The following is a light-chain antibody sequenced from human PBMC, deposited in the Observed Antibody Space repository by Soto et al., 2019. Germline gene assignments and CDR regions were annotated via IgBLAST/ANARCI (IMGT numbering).Light chain of an antibody. CDR3: QSYGTSLSGLYV. CDR2: DSN. CDR1: SSNIGAGRD. J-gene: IGLJ1*01. V-gene: IGLV1-40*01. Sequence: SVLTQPPSVSGAPGQRVTISCTGSSSNIGAGRDVHWYRQLPGAAPKFLISDSNHRPSGVPDRFSVSKSGASASLAITGLRAEDEGDYFCQSYGTSLSGLYVFGTGTQLTVL.